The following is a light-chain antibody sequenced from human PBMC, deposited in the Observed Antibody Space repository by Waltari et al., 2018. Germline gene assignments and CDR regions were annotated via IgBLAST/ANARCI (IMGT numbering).Light chain of an antibody. CDR1: QSLVHSDGNIY. V-gene: IGKV2-30*02. J-gene: IGKJ5*01. CDR3: MQGTYWPSIT. CDR2: KVS. Sequence: DVVMTQSPLSLPVTLGQPASISCRSSQSLVHSDGNIYLHWFQQRPGQSARRLIYKVSNRDSGVPDRFSGSGSGTDFTLKISRVEAEDVGVYSCMQGTYWPSITFGQGTRLEIK.